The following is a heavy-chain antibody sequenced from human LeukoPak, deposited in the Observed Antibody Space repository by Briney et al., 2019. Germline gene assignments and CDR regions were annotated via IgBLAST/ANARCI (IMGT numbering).Heavy chain of an antibody. D-gene: IGHD6-13*01. Sequence: LAGGSLRLSCAASGFTFSSYAMSWVRQAPGKGLEWVSAISGSGGSTYYADSVKGRFTISRDNSKNTLYLQMNSLRAEDTAVYYCAKKPTGYSSSRYYFDYWGQGTLVTVSS. CDR2: ISGSGGST. J-gene: IGHJ4*02. CDR3: AKKPTGYSSSRYYFDY. V-gene: IGHV3-23*01. CDR1: GFTFSSYA.